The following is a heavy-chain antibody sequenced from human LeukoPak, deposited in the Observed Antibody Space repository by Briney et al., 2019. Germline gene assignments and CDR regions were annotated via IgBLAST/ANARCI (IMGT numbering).Heavy chain of an antibody. D-gene: IGHD2-15*01. J-gene: IGHJ4*02. CDR2: INPNSGGT. CDR3: ANLAAATYDY. Sequence: ASVKVSCKASGYTFTGYYMHWVRQAPGQGLEWMGWINPNSGGTNYAQKFQGRVTMTRDTSISTACMELSRLRSDDTAMYYCANLAAATYDYWGQGTLVTVSS. CDR1: GYTFTGYY. V-gene: IGHV1-2*02.